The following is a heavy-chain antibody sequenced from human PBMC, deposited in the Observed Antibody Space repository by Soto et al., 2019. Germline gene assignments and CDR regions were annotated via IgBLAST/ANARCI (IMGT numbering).Heavy chain of an antibody. CDR1: GGSFSGYY. J-gene: IGHJ4*02. CDR3: ASLRGVFDY. D-gene: IGHD3-10*01. Sequence: QVQLQQWGAGLLKPSETLSLTCAVYGGSFSGYYWSWIRQPPGKGLEWIGEINHSGSTNYDPYLKSRVTRSVDTSKNKYSLKLISVSAADTAVYYCASLRGVFDYWGRGPLLTVSS. V-gene: IGHV4-34*01. CDR2: INHSGST.